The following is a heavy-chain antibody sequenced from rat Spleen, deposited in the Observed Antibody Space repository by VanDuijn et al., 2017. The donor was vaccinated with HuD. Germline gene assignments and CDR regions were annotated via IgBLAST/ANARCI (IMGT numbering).Heavy chain of an antibody. CDR3: TTGPYYYSSYQLDWFAY. Sequence: EVQLVESGGGLVQPGRSMKLSCAASGFTFSNYDMAWVRQAPTKGLEWVASISYDGSSTYYRDSVKGRFTISRDNAKSTLYLQMDSLRSEDTATYYCTTGPYYYSSYQLDWFAYWGQGTLVTVSS. D-gene: IGHD1-2*01. V-gene: IGHV5-20*01. CDR1: GFTFSNYD. J-gene: IGHJ3*01. CDR2: ISYDGSST.